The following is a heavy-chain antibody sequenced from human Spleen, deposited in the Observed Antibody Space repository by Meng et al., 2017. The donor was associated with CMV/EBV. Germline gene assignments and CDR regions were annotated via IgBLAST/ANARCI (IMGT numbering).Heavy chain of an antibody. CDR3: TRQNGIVGARGGYHYYGMDV. CDR2: ISSSGSTI. D-gene: IGHD1-26*01. CDR1: GFTFSSYE. V-gene: IGHV3-48*03. Sequence: GESLKISCAASGFTFSSYEMNWVRQAPGKGLEWVSYISSSGSTIYYADSVKGRFTISRDNAKNSLYLQMNSLRAEDMAVFYCTRQNGIVGARGGYHYYGMDVWGQGTTVTVSS. J-gene: IGHJ6*02.